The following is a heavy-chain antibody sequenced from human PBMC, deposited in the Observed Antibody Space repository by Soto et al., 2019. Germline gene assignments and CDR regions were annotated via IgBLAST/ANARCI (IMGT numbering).Heavy chain of an antibody. V-gene: IGHV4-30-2*02. J-gene: IGHJ4*02. Sequence: SETLSLTCAVPGGSISSGGYSWSWIRQPPGKGLEWIGYMYHSGSTYYNPSLKSRVTISVDTSKNQFSLKLSSVTAADTAVYYCARRYRTIFDYRGQGTLVIVSS. CDR1: GGSISSGGYS. CDR2: MYHSGST. CDR3: ARRYRTIFDY. D-gene: IGHD1-7*01.